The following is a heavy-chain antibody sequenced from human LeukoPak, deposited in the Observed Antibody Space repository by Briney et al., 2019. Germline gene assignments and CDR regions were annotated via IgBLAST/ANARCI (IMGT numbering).Heavy chain of an antibody. CDR2: INHSGST. CDR1: GGSFSGYH. CDR3: ARGGSSSWPLGSFDI. J-gene: IGHJ3*02. Sequence: SETLSLTCAVYGGSFSGYHWSWIRQPPGKGLEWIGEINHSGSTNYNPSLKSRVTISVDTSKNQFSLKLSSVTAADTAVYYCARGGSSSWPLGSFDIWGQGTLVTVSS. V-gene: IGHV4-34*01. D-gene: IGHD6-13*01.